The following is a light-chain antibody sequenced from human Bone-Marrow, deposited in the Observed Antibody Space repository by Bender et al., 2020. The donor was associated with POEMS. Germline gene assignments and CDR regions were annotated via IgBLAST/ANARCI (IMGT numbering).Light chain of an antibody. CDR2: QDT. J-gene: IGLJ3*02. V-gene: IGLV3-1*01. CDR1: KLGDKY. CDR3: QAWDSATVV. Sequence: SYELTQSPSVSVSPGQTASITCSGDKLGDKYVSWYQQKAGQSPVLVIYQDTKRPPGIPERFSGSNSGNTATLTISGTQAMDEAAYYCQAWDSATVVFGGGTRLTVL.